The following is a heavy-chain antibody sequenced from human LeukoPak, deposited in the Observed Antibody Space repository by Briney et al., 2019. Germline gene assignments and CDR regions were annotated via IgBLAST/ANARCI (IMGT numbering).Heavy chain of an antibody. CDR2: IYSGGST. D-gene: IGHD1-26*01. CDR1: GFTVSSNH. J-gene: IGHJ4*02. V-gene: IGHV3-53*01. Sequence: GGSLTLSCAASGFTVSSNHMNWVRQAPGKGLEWVSVIYSGGSTFDADSVKGRFTISRDNSKNTLYLQMNSLRVEDTAVYYCVREGDDLSSFGYWGQGTLVTVSS. CDR3: VREGDDLSSFGY.